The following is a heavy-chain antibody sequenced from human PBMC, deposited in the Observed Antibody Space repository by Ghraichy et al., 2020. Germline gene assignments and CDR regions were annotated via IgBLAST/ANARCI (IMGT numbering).Heavy chain of an antibody. Sequence: GGSLRLSFAASGFTVSSNYMSWVRQAPGKGLEWVSVTYSGGSTYYADSVKGRFTISRHNSKNTLYLQMNSLRAEDTAVYYCARALGFYSGSYQYYFDYWGQGTLVTVSS. D-gene: IGHD1-26*01. CDR1: GFTVSSNY. CDR3: ARALGFYSGSYQYYFDY. V-gene: IGHV3-53*04. CDR2: TYSGGST. J-gene: IGHJ4*02.